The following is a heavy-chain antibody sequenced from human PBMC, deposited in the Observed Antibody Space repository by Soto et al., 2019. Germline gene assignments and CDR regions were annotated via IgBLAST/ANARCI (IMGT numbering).Heavy chain of an antibody. J-gene: IGHJ4*02. V-gene: IGHV3-23*01. D-gene: IGHD3-22*01. Sequence: VHLLESGGGSVQPGGSLRLSCAASGFTFSSFVMSWVRQAPGKGLEWVSAISGSGGSTFYADSVKGRFTLSRDNSKNTLLLQMNSLRAEDTAVYYCAKDGSYYDTPTESDYWGQGTLVTVSS. CDR1: GFTFSSFV. CDR2: ISGSGGST. CDR3: AKDGSYYDTPTESDY.